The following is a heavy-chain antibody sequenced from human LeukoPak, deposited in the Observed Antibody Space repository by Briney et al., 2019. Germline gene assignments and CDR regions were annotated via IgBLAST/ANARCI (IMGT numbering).Heavy chain of an antibody. V-gene: IGHV3-48*01. CDR2: ISSSSSTI. CDR3: ARGYGSGSYYNGYFDY. Sequence: GGSLRLSCAASGFTFSSYSMNWVRQAPGKGLEWVSYISSSSSTIYYADSVKGRFTISRDNAKNSLYLQMNSLRAEDTAVYYCARGYGSGSYYNGYFDYWGQGTLVTVSS. CDR1: GFTFSSYS. D-gene: IGHD3-10*01. J-gene: IGHJ4*02.